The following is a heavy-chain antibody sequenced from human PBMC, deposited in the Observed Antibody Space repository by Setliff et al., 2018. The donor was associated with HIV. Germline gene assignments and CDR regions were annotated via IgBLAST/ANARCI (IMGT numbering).Heavy chain of an antibody. CDR2: FYGSGSA. J-gene: IGHJ5*02. CDR1: GGSISGYY. CDR3: AGGGYYDPPFDP. D-gene: IGHD3-10*01. Sequence: SETLSLTCTVSGGSISGYYWSWVRQPAGKGPEWIGRFYGSGSANYNPSLQSRVTMSVDTSKNLVSLKLKSVTAAATAFYYCAGGGYYDPPFDPWGQGLLVTVSS. V-gene: IGHV4-4*07.